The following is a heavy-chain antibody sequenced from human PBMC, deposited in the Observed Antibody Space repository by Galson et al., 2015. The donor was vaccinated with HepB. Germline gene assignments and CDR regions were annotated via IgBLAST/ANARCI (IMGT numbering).Heavy chain of an antibody. CDR3: ARDGVRYHDYSNYFNWFDP. D-gene: IGHD4-11*01. CDR2: IIPIFGTA. V-gene: IGHV1-69*13. Sequence: SVKVSCKASGGTFSSYAISWVRQAPGQGLEWMGRIIPIFGTANYAQKFQGRVTITADESTSTAYMELSSLRSEDTAVYYCARDGVRYHDYSNYFNWFDPWGQGTLVTVSS. CDR1: GGTFSSYA. J-gene: IGHJ5*02.